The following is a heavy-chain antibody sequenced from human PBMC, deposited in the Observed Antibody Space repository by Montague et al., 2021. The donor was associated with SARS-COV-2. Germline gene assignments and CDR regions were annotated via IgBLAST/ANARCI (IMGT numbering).Heavy chain of an antibody. CDR2: IVVDSGNT. V-gene: IGHV1-58*01. CDR3: ARGEYSSSWYGNKDYFDY. CDR1: GFTFTSSA. Sequence: SVKVSCKASGFTFTSSAVQWVRQARGQRLEWIGWIVVDSGNTNYAQKFQERVTITRDMSTSTAYMELSSLRSEDTAVYYCARGEYSSSWYGNKDYFDYWGQGTLVTVSS. D-gene: IGHD6-13*01. J-gene: IGHJ4*02.